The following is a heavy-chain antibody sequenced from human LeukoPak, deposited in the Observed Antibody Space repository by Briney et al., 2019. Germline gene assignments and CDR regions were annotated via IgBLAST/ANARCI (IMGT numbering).Heavy chain of an antibody. J-gene: IGHJ4*02. CDR3: AIMDTAMDLLDY. D-gene: IGHD5-18*01. CDR1: GYTLTELS. CDR2: FDPEDGET. Sequence: ASVKVSCKVSGYTLTELSMHWVRQAPGKGLEWMGGFDPEDGETIYAQKFQGRVTMTEDTSTDTAYMELSSLRSEDTAVYYCAIMDTAMDLLDYWGQGTLVTVSS. V-gene: IGHV1-24*01.